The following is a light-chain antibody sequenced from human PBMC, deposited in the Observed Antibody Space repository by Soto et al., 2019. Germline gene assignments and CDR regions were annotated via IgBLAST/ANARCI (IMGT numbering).Light chain of an antibody. CDR2: GAS. J-gene: IGKJ1*01. Sequence: EIVFTQAAGALSLSPGERATLSCRASQSVGSSYLAWYQQKPGQAPRLLIYGASSRATDIPDRFSGSGSGTDFTLTISRLEPEDFAVYYCQQYEGSLRTFGQGTKVDIK. CDR3: QQYEGSLRT. CDR1: QSVGSSY. V-gene: IGKV3-20*01.